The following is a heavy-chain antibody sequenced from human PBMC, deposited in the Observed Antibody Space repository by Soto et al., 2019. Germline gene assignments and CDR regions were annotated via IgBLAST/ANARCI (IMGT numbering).Heavy chain of an antibody. CDR1: GFTFSSYD. Sequence: EVQLVESGGGLVQPGGSLRLSCAASGFTFSSYDMHWVRQATGKGLEWVSAIGTAGDTYYPGSVKGRFTISRENAKNSLYLKMNSLRAEDTAVYYCARAQTSSGYNDAFDIWGQGTMVTVSS. CDR3: ARAQTSSGYNDAFDI. D-gene: IGHD3-22*01. J-gene: IGHJ3*02. V-gene: IGHV3-13*01. CDR2: IGTAGDT.